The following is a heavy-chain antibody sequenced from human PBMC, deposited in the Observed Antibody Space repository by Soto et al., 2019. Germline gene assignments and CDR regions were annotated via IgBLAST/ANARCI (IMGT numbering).Heavy chain of an antibody. J-gene: IGHJ3*02. Sequence: EVQLVESGGGLVQPGGSLKLSCAASGFTFSGSAMHWVRQASGQGLEWVGRIRSKANSYATAYAASVKGRFTISRDDSKNTAYLQMNSLKTEDTAVYYCTRRGDYVYAFDIWGQGTMVTVSS. CDR3: TRRGDYVYAFDI. CDR2: IRSKANSYAT. D-gene: IGHD4-17*01. CDR1: GFTFSGSA. V-gene: IGHV3-73*01.